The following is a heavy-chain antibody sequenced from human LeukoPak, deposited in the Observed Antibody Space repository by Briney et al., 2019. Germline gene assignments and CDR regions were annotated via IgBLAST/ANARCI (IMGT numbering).Heavy chain of an antibody. Sequence: GGTLSLSCAASGFTFSSYSMNWVRQAPGQGLEWVSSISSSSSYIYYADSVKGRFTISRDNAKNSLYLQMNSLRAEDTAVYYCARDLTTAMVTPHWFDPWGQGTLVTVSS. J-gene: IGHJ5*02. D-gene: IGHD5-18*01. CDR3: ARDLTTAMVTPHWFDP. CDR2: ISSSSSYI. V-gene: IGHV3-21*01. CDR1: GFTFSSYS.